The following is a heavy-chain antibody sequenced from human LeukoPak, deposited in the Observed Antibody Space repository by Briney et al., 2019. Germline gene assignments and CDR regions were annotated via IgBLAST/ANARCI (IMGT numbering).Heavy chain of an antibody. J-gene: IGHJ6*02. D-gene: IGHD1-1*01. CDR2: IYTSGST. Sequence: SETLSLTCTVSGGSISSYYWSWIRQPAGKGLEWIGRIYTSGSTNYNPSLKSRVTMSVDTSKNQFSLKLSSVTAADTAVYYCARDEADRTVYYGMDVWGQGTTVTVSS. V-gene: IGHV4-4*07. CDR1: GGSISSYY. CDR3: ARDEADRTVYYGMDV.